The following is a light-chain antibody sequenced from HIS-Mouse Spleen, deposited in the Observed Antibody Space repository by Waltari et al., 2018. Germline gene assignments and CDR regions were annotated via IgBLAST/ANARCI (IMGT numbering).Light chain of an antibody. J-gene: IGLJ2*01. Sequence: QSALTQPASVSGSPGQSITLSCTGTSSDVGGYHYVSWYQQHPGKAPKLMIYEVSNRSSGVSNRFSGSKSGNTASLTISGLQAEDEADYYCSSYTSSSTRVFGGGTKLTVL. CDR2: EVS. CDR3: SSYTSSSTRV. CDR1: SSDVGGYHY. V-gene: IGLV2-14*01.